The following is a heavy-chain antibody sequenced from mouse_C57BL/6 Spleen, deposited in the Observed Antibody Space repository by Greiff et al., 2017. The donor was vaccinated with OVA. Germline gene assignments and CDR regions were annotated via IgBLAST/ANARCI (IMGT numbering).Heavy chain of an antibody. J-gene: IGHJ1*03. CDR3: ATLLLRYWYFDV. Sequence: QVQLQQSGAELARPGASVKLSCKASGYTFTSYGISWVKQRTGQGLEWIGEIYPRSGNTYYNEKLKGKATLTADKSSSTAYMELRSLTSEDSAVYCCATLLLRYWYFDVWGTGTTVTVSS. D-gene: IGHD1-1*01. CDR2: IYPRSGNT. V-gene: IGHV1-81*01. CDR1: GYTFTSYG.